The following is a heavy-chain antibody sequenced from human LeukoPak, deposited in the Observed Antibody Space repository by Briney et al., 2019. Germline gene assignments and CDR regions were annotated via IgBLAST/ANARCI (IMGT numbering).Heavy chain of an antibody. CDR2: INHSGST. D-gene: IGHD6-13*01. Sequence: SETLSLTCAVYGGSFSGYYWSWIRQPPGKGLEWIGEINHSGSTNYNLSLKSRVTISVDTSKNQFSLKLSSVTAADTAVYYCARETAAGFYYGMDVWGKGTTVTVSS. CDR1: GGSFSGYY. J-gene: IGHJ6*04. V-gene: IGHV4-34*01. CDR3: ARETAAGFYYGMDV.